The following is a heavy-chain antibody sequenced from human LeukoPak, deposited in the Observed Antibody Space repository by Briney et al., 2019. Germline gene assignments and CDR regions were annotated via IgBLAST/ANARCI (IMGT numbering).Heavy chain of an antibody. J-gene: IGHJ5*02. D-gene: IGHD1-1*01. CDR2: IGSSGNTI. Sequence: PGGSLKLSCAASGLTFSTYEMNWVRQAPGKGLEWVSYIGSSGNTIYYADSVKGRFTISRDNAKNSLYLQMNSLRAEDTAVYYCARSAGTWFDPWGQGTLVTVSS. V-gene: IGHV3-48*03. CDR1: GLTFSTYE. CDR3: ARSAGTWFDP.